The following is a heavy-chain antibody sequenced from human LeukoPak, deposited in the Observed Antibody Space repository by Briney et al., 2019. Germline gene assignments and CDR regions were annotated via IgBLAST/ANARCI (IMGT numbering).Heavy chain of an antibody. CDR3: AAQASSPRLGGY. D-gene: IGHD6-13*01. CDR1: GFTFSSYS. J-gene: IGHJ4*02. Sequence: SGGSPRLSCAASGFTFSSYSMNWVRQAPGKGLEWVSSISSSSSYIYYADSVKGRFTISRDNAKNSLYLQMNSLRAEDTAVYYCAAQASSPRLGGYWGQGTLVTVSS. V-gene: IGHV3-21*01. CDR2: ISSSSSYI.